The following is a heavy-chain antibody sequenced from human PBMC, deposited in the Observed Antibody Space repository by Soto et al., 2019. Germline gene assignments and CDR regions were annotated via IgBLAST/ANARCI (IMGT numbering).Heavy chain of an antibody. Sequence: SETLSLTCTVSGGAISGYYWTWIRQPAGKGLEWIGRIYGSGGTKYNPSLKSRVDMSLDMSKNQFSLRLNSVTAADTAVYYCARGQRFSDSFDPWGQGTLVTVSS. J-gene: IGHJ5*02. D-gene: IGHD3-3*01. CDR3: ARGQRFSDSFDP. CDR1: GGAISGYY. CDR2: IYGSGGT. V-gene: IGHV4-4*07.